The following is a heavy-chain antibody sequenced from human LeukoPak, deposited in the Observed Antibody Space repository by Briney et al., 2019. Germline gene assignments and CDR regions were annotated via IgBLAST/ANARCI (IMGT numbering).Heavy chain of an antibody. CDR2: IYYSGST. Sequence: PSETLSLTCTVSGGSISSYYWSWIRQPPGKGLEWIGYIYYSGSTNYNPSLKSRVTISVDTSKNQFSLKLSSVTAADTAVYYCARDPHGSGYYTTWGQGTLVTVSS. V-gene: IGHV4-59*01. J-gene: IGHJ5*02. CDR1: GGSISSYY. CDR3: ARDPHGSGYYTT. D-gene: IGHD3-22*01.